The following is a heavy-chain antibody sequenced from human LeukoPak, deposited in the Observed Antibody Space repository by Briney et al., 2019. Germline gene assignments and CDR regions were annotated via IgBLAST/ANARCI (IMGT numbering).Heavy chain of an antibody. CDR2: IYYSGST. J-gene: IGHJ4*02. CDR1: GGSISSYY. V-gene: IGHV4-59*01. CDR3: ARGGGDYGLDY. Sequence: KPSGTLSLTCTVSGGSISSYYWSWIRQPPGKGLEWIGYIYYSGSTNYNPSLKSRVTISVDTSKNQSSLKLSSVTAADTAVYYCARGGGDYGLDYWGQGTLVTVSS. D-gene: IGHD4-17*01.